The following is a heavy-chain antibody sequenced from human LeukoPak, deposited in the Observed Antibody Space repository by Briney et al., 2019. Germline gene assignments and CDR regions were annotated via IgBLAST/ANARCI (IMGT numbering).Heavy chain of an antibody. J-gene: IGHJ4*02. CDR1: GFTFSSYA. CDR3: AKGTSSSCYSAPNY. CDR2: ICSNDNNT. D-gene: IGHD2-15*01. V-gene: IGHV3-23*01. Sequence: GGSLRLSCAASGFTFSSYAMNWVRQVPGKGLEWVSAICSNDNNTYYANSVKGRFTISRDNSKNTLSLQLNSLRAEDTAVYYCAKGTSSSCYSAPNYWGQGTLVTVSP.